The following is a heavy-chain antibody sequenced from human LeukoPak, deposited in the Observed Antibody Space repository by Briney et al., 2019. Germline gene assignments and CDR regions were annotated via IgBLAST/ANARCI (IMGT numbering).Heavy chain of an antibody. CDR2: IRYDGSNK. D-gene: IGHD4-17*01. J-gene: IGHJ4*02. V-gene: IGHV3-30*02. CDR3: ARFVKDYGDRSLSPN. Sequence: GGSLRLSCAASGFTFSTYGMHWVRQAPGKGLEWVAFIRYDGSNKYYADSVKGRFTISRDNSKNTLYLQMNSLRAEDTAVYYRARFVKDYGDRSLSPNWGQGTLVTVSS. CDR1: GFTFSTYG.